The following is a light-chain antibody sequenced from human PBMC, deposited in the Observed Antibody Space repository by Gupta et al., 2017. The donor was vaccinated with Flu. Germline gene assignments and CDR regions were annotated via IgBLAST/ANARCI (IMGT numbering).Light chain of an antibody. CDR1: QSVSSNY. CDR3: QQYAGSPPRT. CDR2: HAS. Sequence: NVLTQFPGTLSLSAGERATLSCRASQSVSSNYVAWYQHKPGQAPRLLIYHASIRATDIPDRFSGSGSGTDFTLTISRLEPEDFAVYYCQQYAGSPPRTFGQGTRVDI. V-gene: IGKV3-20*01. J-gene: IGKJ1*01.